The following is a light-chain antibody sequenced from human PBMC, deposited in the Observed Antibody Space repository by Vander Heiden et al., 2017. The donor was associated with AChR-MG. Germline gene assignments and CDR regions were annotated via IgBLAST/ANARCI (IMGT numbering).Light chain of an antibody. CDR3: SSYTSSSTVV. CDR2: DVS. Sequence: QSALTQPASVSGSPGQSITISCTGTSSDIGAYNYVSWYQQHPGEAPKLMIHDVSNRSSGVSNRFSGSKSGNTASLTISGLQAEDEADYYCSSYTSSSTVVFGGGTKLTVL. J-gene: IGLJ2*01. V-gene: IGLV2-14*03. CDR1: SSDIGAYNY.